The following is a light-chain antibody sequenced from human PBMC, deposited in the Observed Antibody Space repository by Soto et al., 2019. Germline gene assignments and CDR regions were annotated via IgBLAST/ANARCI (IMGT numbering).Light chain of an antibody. CDR2: SAS. CDR1: RSISTN. V-gene: IGKV3-15*01. Sequence: IVMTQSPPTLSVSPGERATLSCRASRSISTNVAWYQHKSGQAPRLLIYSASTRATGVPARFSGSGSGTDFTLTISSLQAADFAVYHCQHYNNWPITFGQGTRLEIK. J-gene: IGKJ5*01. CDR3: QHYNNWPIT.